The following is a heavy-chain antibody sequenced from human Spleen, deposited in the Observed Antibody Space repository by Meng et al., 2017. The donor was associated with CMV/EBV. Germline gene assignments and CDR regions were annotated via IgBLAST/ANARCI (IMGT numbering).Heavy chain of an antibody. CDR2: IYYSGST. CDR1: GYSISSGYY. D-gene: IGHD3-9*01. V-gene: IGHV4-61*01. J-gene: IGHJ4*02. Sequence: SETLSLTCTVSGYSISSGYYWSWIRQPPGKGLEWIGYIYYSGSTNYNPSLKSRVTISVDTSKNQFSLKLSSVTAADTAVYYCARAIRYFDWLPHLDYWGQGTLVTVSS. CDR3: ARAIRYFDWLPHLDY.